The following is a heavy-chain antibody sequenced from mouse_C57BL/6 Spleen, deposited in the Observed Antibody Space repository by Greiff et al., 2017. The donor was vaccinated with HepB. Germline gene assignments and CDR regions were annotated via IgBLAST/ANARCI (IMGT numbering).Heavy chain of an antibody. D-gene: IGHD1-1*01. CDR2: IDPSDSYT. CDR1: GYTFTSYW. Sequence: VQLQQSGAELVMPGASVKLSCKASGYTFTSYWMHWVKQRPGQGLEWIGEIDPSDSYTNYNQKFKGKSTLTVDKSSSTAYMQLSSLTSEDSAVYYCARHYGSSFFAYWGQGTLVTVSA. V-gene: IGHV1-69*01. CDR3: ARHYGSSFFAY. J-gene: IGHJ3*01.